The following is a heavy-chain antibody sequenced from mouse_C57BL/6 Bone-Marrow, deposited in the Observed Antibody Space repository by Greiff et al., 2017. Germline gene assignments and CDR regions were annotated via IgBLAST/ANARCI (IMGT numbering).Heavy chain of an antibody. CDR1: GYTFPSYW. D-gene: IGHD1-1*01. Sequence: QVQLQPPGAELVKPGASVKFSCKASGYTFPSYWLHWVTPRPGQGLEWIGMIHPTSGSTNYNEKFKSKATLTVDKSSRPAYMQLSSLTSEDSAVYYCARDGSRYFDVWGTGTTVTVSS. CDR2: IHPTSGST. CDR3: ARDGSRYFDV. V-gene: IGHV1-64*01. J-gene: IGHJ1*03.